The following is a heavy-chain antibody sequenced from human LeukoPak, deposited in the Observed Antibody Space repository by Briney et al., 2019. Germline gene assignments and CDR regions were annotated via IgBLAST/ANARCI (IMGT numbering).Heavy chain of an antibody. V-gene: IGHV4-34*01. J-gene: IGHJ4*02. CDR2: INHSGST. CDR3: ARGSGYCTNGACSLYYFDY. D-gene: IGHD2-8*01. CDR1: GGSFSSYY. Sequence: SETLSLTCAVYGGSFSSYYWSWIRQPPGKGLEWIGEINHSGSTNYNPSLKSRVTISVDTSKNQFSLKLSSVTAADTAVYYCARGSGYCTNGACSLYYFDYWGQGTLVTVSS.